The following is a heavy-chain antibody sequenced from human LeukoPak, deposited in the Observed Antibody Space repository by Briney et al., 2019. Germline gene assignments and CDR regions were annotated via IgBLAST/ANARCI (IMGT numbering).Heavy chain of an antibody. D-gene: IGHD3-16*01. CDR3: GRYFRPRGNYYYYGMDV. V-gene: IGHV4-31*03. CDR2: IYYSGST. CDR1: GGSISSGGYY. Sequence: SETLSLTCTVSGGSISSGGYYWSWIRQHPGKGLEWIGYIYYSGSTYYNPSLKSRVTISVDTSKNQFSLKLSSVTAADTAVYSWGRYFRPRGNYYYYGMDVWAKGTTVTVPS. J-gene: IGHJ6*04.